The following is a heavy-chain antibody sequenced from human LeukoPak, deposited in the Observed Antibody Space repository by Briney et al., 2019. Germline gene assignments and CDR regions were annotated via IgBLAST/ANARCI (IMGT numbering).Heavy chain of an antibody. CDR2: ISWNSGSI. CDR1: GFTFDDYA. D-gene: IGHD3-10*01. CDR3: AKGALWFGELLDPIDY. V-gene: IGHV3-9*01. J-gene: IGHJ4*02. Sequence: GGSLRLSCAASGFTFDDYAMHWVRQAPGKGLEWVSGISWNSGSIGYADSVKGRFTISRDNAKNSLYLQMNSLRAEDTALYYCAKGALWFGELLDPIDYWGQGTLVTVSS.